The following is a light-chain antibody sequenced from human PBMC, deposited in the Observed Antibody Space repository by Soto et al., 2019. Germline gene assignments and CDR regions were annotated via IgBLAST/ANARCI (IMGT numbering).Light chain of an antibody. CDR1: SGHSTYA. CDR3: QTWDTGIQV. V-gene: IGLV4-69*01. CDR2: LNNDGSH. Sequence: QSVLTQSPSASASLGASVKLTCTRSSGHSTYAIAWHQQQPEKGPRYLMRLNNDGSHIKGDGIPDRFSGSSSGAERYLTIASLQSEDEADYYCQTWDTGIQVFGGGTKVTVL. J-gene: IGLJ3*02.